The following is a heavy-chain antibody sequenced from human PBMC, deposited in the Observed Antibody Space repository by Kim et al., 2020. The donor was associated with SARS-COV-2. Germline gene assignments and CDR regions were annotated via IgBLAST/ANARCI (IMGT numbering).Heavy chain of an antibody. Sequence: GESLKIFCRSSGYSFSSYWIGWVRQMSGKGLEWMGIIYPGDSDTRYSPSFQGQVTISADKSISTAYLQWSSLKASDTAMYYCARRTGWNTGSSFDYWGQGTLVTVSS. CDR1: GYSFSSYW. D-gene: IGHD1-1*01. CDR3: ARRTGWNTGSSFDY. CDR2: IYPGDSDT. J-gene: IGHJ4*02. V-gene: IGHV5-51*01.